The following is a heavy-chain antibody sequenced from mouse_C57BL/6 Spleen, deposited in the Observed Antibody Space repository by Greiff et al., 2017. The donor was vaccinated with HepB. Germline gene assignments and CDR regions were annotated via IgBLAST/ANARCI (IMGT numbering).Heavy chain of an antibody. CDR3: ARCAPYSNYGDFGV. V-gene: IGHV1-81*01. CDR2: IYPRSGNT. D-gene: IGHD2-5*01. CDR1: GYTFTSYG. Sequence: VQLQESGAELARPGASVKLSCKASGYTFTSYGISWVKQRTGQGLEWIGEIYPRSGNTYYNEKFKGKATLTADKSSSTAYMQLRSLTSEDAAVYCCARCAPYSNYGDFGVWGTGTTVTVSS. J-gene: IGHJ1*03.